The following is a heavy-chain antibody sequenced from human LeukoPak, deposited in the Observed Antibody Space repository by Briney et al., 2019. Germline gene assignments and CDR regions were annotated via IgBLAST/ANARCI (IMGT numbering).Heavy chain of an antibody. Sequence: PGGSLRLSCVGSGFIFGKYVMTWVRQAPGKGLEWVSTISGGGDSTWNADSVKGRFTVSRDNSKNTLYLQMSSLRVEDTAVYYCAKRGSSETRWYPFDYWGQGTLVTVSS. J-gene: IGHJ4*02. CDR1: GFIFGKYV. CDR2: ISGGGDST. CDR3: AKRGSSETRWYPFDY. V-gene: IGHV3-23*01. D-gene: IGHD2-15*01.